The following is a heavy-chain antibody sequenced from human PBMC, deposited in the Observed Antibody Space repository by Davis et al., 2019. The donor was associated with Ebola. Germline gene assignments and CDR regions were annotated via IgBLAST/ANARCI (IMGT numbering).Heavy chain of an antibody. J-gene: IGHJ4*02. D-gene: IGHD2-15*01. CDR2: IKSDGSFT. V-gene: IGHV3-74*01. CDR3: ARGYCSGGSCYAAVSS. Sequence: HTGGSLRLSCAASGFAFSYYWMNWVRKAPGKGLEWVAYIKSDGSFTSYADSVKGRFTISRDNTRDTLYLQMNSLRAEDAALYYCARGYCSGGSCYAAVSSWGQGTLVTVSS. CDR1: GFAFSYYW.